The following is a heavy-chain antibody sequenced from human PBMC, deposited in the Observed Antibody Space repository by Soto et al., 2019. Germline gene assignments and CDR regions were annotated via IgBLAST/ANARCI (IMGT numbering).Heavy chain of an antibody. J-gene: IGHJ4*02. Sequence: ASETLSLTCSLYSGSFSGYYWSWIRQPPGKGLEWIGEISQSGNTNYSPSLKSRVSISIDTSKKQFSLNLASVSAADTAVYYCARAPKVSGSSQTRPDFWGQGTLVTVSS. CDR1: SGSFSGYY. CDR3: ARAPKVSGSSQTRPDF. CDR2: ISQSGNT. V-gene: IGHV4-34*01. D-gene: IGHD6-6*01.